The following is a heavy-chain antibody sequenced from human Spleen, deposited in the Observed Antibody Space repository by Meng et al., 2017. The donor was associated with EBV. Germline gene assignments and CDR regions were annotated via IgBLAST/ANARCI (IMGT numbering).Heavy chain of an antibody. Sequence: TLNESGPTLVKPTQTLTLTCSFSGFSLSASGVGVAWFRQSSGKALELVALIYWDDDQRYSPSLKSRLSITKDIPKNQVVLTMTNMDPADTATYYCAHRDRGFDNWGQGILVTVSS. CDR1: GFSLSASGVG. CDR2: IYWDDDQ. V-gene: IGHV2-5*02. CDR3: AHRDRGFDN. D-gene: IGHD3-22*01. J-gene: IGHJ4*02.